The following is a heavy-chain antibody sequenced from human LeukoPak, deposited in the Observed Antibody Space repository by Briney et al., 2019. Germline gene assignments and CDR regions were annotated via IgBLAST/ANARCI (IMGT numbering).Heavy chain of an antibody. Sequence: GGSLRLSCAASGFTFSSYWMTWVRQAPGKGLEWVANIKRDGSAKYYVDSVKGRFTISRDNAKNSLYLQMNSLRAEDTAVYYCAKGLLWFGELYADHDAFDIWGQGTMVTVSS. V-gene: IGHV3-7*01. J-gene: IGHJ3*02. CDR2: IKRDGSAK. CDR3: AKGLLWFGELYADHDAFDI. CDR1: GFTFSSYW. D-gene: IGHD3-10*01.